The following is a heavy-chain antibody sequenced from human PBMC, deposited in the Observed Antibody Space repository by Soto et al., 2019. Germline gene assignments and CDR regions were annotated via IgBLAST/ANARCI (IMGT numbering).Heavy chain of an antibody. CDR3: AKEGAAGYYYYYGMDV. CDR1: GFTFSSYG. D-gene: IGHD6-13*01. J-gene: IGHJ6*02. Sequence: GGSLRLSCAASGFTFSSYGMHWVRQAPGKGLEWVAVISYDGSNKYYADSVKGRFTISRDNSKNTLYLQMNSLRAEDTAVYYCAKEGAAGYYYYYGMDVWGQGTTVTVSS. CDR2: ISYDGSNK. V-gene: IGHV3-30*18.